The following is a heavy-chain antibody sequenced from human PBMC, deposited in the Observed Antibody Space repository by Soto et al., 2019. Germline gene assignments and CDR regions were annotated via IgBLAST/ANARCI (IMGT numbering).Heavy chain of an antibody. J-gene: IGHJ5*02. V-gene: IGHV4-4*07. Sequence: PXETLSLTCTVSGCSISSYYWSWIRQPAGKGLEWIGRIHTSGSTNYNPSLKSRVTMSVDTSKNQFSLKLSSVTAADTAVYYCARDRYYDFWSGYYNWFDHWGQGTLVTVSS. CDR1: GCSISSYY. CDR2: IHTSGST. CDR3: ARDRYYDFWSGYYNWFDH. D-gene: IGHD3-3*01.